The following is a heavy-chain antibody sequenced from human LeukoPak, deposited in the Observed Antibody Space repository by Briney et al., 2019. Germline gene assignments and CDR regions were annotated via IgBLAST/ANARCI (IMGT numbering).Heavy chain of an antibody. Sequence: GESLKISCKGSGYSFTSYWIGWVRQMPGKGLEWMGIIYPGDSDTRYSPSFQGQVTISADKSISTAYLQWSSLKASDTAMYYCARHGGHGSGSYYNFGYWGQGTLVTVSS. CDR2: IYPGDSDT. J-gene: IGHJ4*02. CDR3: ARHGGHGSGSYYNFGY. D-gene: IGHD3-10*01. CDR1: GYSFTSYW. V-gene: IGHV5-51*01.